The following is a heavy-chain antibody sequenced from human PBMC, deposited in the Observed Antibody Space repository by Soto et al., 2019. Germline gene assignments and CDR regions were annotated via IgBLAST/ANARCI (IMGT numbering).Heavy chain of an antibody. J-gene: IGHJ4*02. V-gene: IGHV3-9*01. D-gene: IGHD6-19*01. CDR2: ISWNSGSI. CDR3: AKAGGIAVAGTEFMDFDY. Sequence: EVQLVESGGGLVQPGRSLRLSCAASGFTFDDYAMHWVRQAPGKGLEWVSGISWNSGSIGYADSVKGRFTISRDNAKNSLYLQMNSLRAEDTALYNCAKAGGIAVAGTEFMDFDYWGQGTLVTVSS. CDR1: GFTFDDYA.